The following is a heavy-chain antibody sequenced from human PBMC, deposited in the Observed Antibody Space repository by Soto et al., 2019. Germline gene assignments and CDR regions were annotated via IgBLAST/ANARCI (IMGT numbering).Heavy chain of an antibody. V-gene: IGHV1-46*01. CDR1: GYTFTSYY. CDR3: ARGRVIVVVPAAMWYYYYGMDV. D-gene: IGHD2-2*01. CDR2: INPSGGST. J-gene: IGHJ6*02. Sequence: ASVKVSCQASGYTFTSYYMHWVRQAPGQGLEWMGIINPSGGSTSYAQKFQGRVTITADESTSTAYMELSSLRSEDTAVYYCARGRVIVVVPAAMWYYYYGMDVWGQGTTVTVSS.